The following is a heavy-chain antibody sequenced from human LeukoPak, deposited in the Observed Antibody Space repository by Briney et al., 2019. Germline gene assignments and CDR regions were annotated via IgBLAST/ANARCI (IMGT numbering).Heavy chain of an antibody. Sequence: GGSLRLSCAASGFTFSSYGMNWVRQAPGKGLEWVSGISDTADSTYYADSVKGRFTISRDNFKNTLYLQMNSLRAEDTAVYYCAKSSGSSPKWFDPWGQGTLVTVSS. CDR2: ISDTADST. D-gene: IGHD6-6*01. J-gene: IGHJ5*02. V-gene: IGHV3-23*01. CDR1: GFTFSSYG. CDR3: AKSSGSSPKWFDP.